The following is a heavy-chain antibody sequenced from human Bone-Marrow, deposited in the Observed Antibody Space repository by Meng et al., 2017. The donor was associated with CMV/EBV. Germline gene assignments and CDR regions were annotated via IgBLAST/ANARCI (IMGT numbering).Heavy chain of an antibody. V-gene: IGHV4-4*02. CDR3: ARDRELGD. CDR2: IYHRGRT. J-gene: IGHJ4*02. D-gene: IGHD3-16*01. CDR1: GGSISSSNW. Sequence: RCRTCAVSGGSISSSNWWSGVRQPPGKGLGGIGEIYHRGRTNYNPSLKSRVTISVDKSKNQFSLKLSSVTAADTAVYYCARDRELGDWGQGTLVTVSS.